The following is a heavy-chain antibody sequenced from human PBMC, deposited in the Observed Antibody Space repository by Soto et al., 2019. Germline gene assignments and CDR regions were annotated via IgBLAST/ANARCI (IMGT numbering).Heavy chain of an antibody. Sequence: PGGSLRLSCAASGFTFSTYVMNWVRQAPGQGLEWVSSIIGGGASTYYADSVRGRFTISRDNSKNTLYLQMNSLRAEDTALYYCAKGRSYYYYYGVDVRGQGTTVTVSS. CDR2: IIGGGAST. V-gene: IGHV3-23*01. J-gene: IGHJ6*02. CDR3: AKGRSYYYYYGVDV. CDR1: GFTFSTYV.